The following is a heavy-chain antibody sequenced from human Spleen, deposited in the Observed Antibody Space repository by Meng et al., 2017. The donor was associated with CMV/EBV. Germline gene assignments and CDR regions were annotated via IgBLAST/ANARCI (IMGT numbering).Heavy chain of an antibody. J-gene: IGHJ3*02. V-gene: IGHV5-51*01. CDR3: ARPWGTSGYGAFDI. CDR1: GYKFTDYW. D-gene: IGHD6-25*01. CDR2: IFPDDSDI. Sequence: GESLKISCKVFGYKFTDYWIGWVRQIPGKGLEWVGIIFPDDSDIRYSPSFEGQVNISADKSNNTAYLQWDSLKASDTAIYYCARPWGTSGYGAFDIWGHGTMVTVSS.